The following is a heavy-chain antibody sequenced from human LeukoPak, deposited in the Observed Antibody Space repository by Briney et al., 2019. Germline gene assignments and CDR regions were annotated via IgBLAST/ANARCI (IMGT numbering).Heavy chain of an antibody. J-gene: IGHJ3*02. CDR1: GFTFSDYY. D-gene: IGHD3-3*01. Sequence: GGSLRLSCAASGFTFSDYYMSWIRQAPGKGLEWVSAISGSGGSTYYADSVKGRFTISRDNSKNTLYLQMNSLRAEDTAVYCCASSITIFGVVHTDAFDIWGQGTMVTVSS. V-gene: IGHV3-23*01. CDR2: ISGSGGST. CDR3: ASSITIFGVVHTDAFDI.